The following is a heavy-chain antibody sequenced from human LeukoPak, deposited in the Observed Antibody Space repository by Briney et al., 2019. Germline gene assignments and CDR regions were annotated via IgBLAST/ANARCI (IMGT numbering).Heavy chain of an antibody. Sequence: SSETLSLTCTVSGGSISSSNHYWVWIRQPPGKGLEWIGSIYYSGSTYYNPSLKSRLTMSIDTSKNQFSLNLTSVTAADTAVYYCARGRCRYSSSWFTSCWLDPWGQGTLVTVSS. CDR3: ARGRCRYSSSWFTSCWLDP. CDR2: IYYSGST. D-gene: IGHD6-13*01. CDR1: GGSISSSNHY. V-gene: IGHV4-39*07. J-gene: IGHJ5*02.